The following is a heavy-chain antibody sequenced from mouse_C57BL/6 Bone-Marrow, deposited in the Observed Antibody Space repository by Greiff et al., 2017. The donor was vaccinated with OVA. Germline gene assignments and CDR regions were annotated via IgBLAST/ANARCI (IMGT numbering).Heavy chain of an antibody. V-gene: IGHV1-59*01. CDR1: GYTFTSYW. D-gene: IGHD2-3*01. CDR3: ARNGYYLFAY. CDR2: IDPSDSYT. J-gene: IGHJ3*01. Sequence: VKLQQPGAELVRPGTSVKLSCKASGYTFTSYWMHWVKQRPGQGLEWIGVIDPSDSYTNYNQKFKGKATLTVDTSSSTAYMQLSSLTSEDSAVYYCARNGYYLFAYWGQGTLVTVSA.